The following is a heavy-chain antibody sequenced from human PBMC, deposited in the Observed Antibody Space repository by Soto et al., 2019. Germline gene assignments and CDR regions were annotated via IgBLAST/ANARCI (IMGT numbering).Heavy chain of an antibody. Sequence: EVQLVESGGGLVQPGGSLRLSCSASGFIFSSYWMTWVRHAPGKGLEWVANVKHDGSEQQYVDSVKGRFTISRDNVKNSLFLQMNSLRAEDTAVYYCVGGSGWVMDYWGQGTLVTVSS. J-gene: IGHJ4*02. CDR2: VKHDGSEQ. CDR1: GFIFSSYW. V-gene: IGHV3-7*03. CDR3: VGGSGWVMDY. D-gene: IGHD6-19*01.